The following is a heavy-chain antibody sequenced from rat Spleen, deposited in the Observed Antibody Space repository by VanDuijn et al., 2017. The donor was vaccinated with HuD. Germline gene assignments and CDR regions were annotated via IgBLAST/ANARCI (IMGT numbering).Heavy chain of an antibody. CDR3: ARRGYGYNYFDY. CDR2: ISYDGSTT. Sequence: EVQLVESGGGLVQPGRSLKLSCAASGFTFSNYGMAWVRQAPTKGLEWVAIISYDGSTTYYRDSVKGRFTISRDNAKSTLYLQMDSLRSEDTATYYCARRGYGYNYFDYWGQGVMVTVSS. J-gene: IGHJ2*01. CDR1: GFTFSNYG. D-gene: IGHD1-9*01. V-gene: IGHV5-29*01.